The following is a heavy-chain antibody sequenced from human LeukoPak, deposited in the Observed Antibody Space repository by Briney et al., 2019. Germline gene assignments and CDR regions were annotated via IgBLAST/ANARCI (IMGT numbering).Heavy chain of an antibody. CDR2: ISSSSSYI. V-gene: IGHV3-21*01. CDR3: ARDGPDSSGLDFDY. Sequence: GGSLRLSCVASGFTFSSYEMNWVRQAPGKGLEWVSSISSSSSYIYYADSVKGRFTISRDNAKNSLYLQMNSLRAEDTAVYYCARDGPDSSGLDFDYWGQGTLVTVSS. D-gene: IGHD3-22*01. J-gene: IGHJ4*02. CDR1: GFTFSSYE.